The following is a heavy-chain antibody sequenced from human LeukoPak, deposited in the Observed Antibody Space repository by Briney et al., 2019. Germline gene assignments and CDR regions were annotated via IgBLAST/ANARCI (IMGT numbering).Heavy chain of an antibody. V-gene: IGHV3-11*04. CDR1: GFTFSDYY. D-gene: IGHD3-10*01. J-gene: IGHJ4*02. CDR2: ISSSGSTI. Sequence: PGGSLRLSCAASGFTFSDYYMSWIRQAPGKGLEWVSYISSSGSTIYYADSVKGRFTISRDNAKNSLYLQINSLRAEDTAVYYCARPIYYYGSGSYGDWGQGTLVTVSS. CDR3: ARPIYYYGSGSYGD.